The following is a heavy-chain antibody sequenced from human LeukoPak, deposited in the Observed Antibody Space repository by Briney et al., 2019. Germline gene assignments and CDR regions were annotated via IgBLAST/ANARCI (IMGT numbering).Heavy chain of an antibody. J-gene: IGHJ3*02. CDR1: GFTLSSNY. Sequence: GGSLRLPCAASGFTLSSNYMSWVRQAPGKGVEWVAVIYSGGSKYHSDSVKGGCTISRDNSKNTLYLQMNSLRAVDTAVYYCARGGSYSNAFDIWGQGTMVTVSS. CDR3: ARGGSYSNAFDI. D-gene: IGHD1-26*01. V-gene: IGHV3-53*01. CDR2: IYSGGSK.